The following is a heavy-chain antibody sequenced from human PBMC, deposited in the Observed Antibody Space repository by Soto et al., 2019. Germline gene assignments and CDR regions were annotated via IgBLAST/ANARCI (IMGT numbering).Heavy chain of an antibody. CDR1: GFTFSSYG. V-gene: IGHV3-30*03. CDR2: ISSDGSTT. D-gene: IGHD6-19*01. Sequence: PGGSLRLSCAASGFTFSSYGMHWVRQAPGKGLEWVAVISSDGSTTYYADPVKGRFTISRDNSKNTLYLQMNSLKTEDTAVYYCTTDPLLYSSGWYDRAGYYYYGMDVWAQGTTVTVSS. J-gene: IGHJ6*02. CDR3: TTDPLLYSSGWYDRAGYYYYGMDV.